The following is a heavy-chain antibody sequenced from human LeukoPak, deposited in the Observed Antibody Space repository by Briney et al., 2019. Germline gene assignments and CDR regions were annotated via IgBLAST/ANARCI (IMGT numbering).Heavy chain of an antibody. J-gene: IGHJ4*02. CDR2: IYYSGST. D-gene: IGHD2-15*01. Sequence: PSETLSLTCTVSGGSISSYYWSWIRQPPGKGLEWIGYIYYSGSTNYNPSLKSRVTISVDTSKNQFSLKLSSVTAADTAVYYCARHDKVVAATFDYWGQGTLVTVSS. V-gene: IGHV4-59*08. CDR1: GGSISSYY. CDR3: ARHDKVVAATFDY.